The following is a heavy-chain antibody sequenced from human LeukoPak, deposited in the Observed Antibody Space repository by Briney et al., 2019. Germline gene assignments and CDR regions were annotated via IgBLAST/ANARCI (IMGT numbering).Heavy chain of an antibody. J-gene: IGHJ3*02. CDR3: ASDTGIQLSPDAGAFDI. Sequence: GASVKVSCKASGYAFTGYYMHWVRQAPGQGLDWMGWINPCSGGTSYAKKFQGRVTMTRDRSISTAYMELNRLRSDDTAVYYCASDTGIQLSPDAGAFDIWGQGTMVTVSS. CDR1: GYAFTGYY. D-gene: IGHD5-18*01. V-gene: IGHV1-2*02. CDR2: INPCSGGT.